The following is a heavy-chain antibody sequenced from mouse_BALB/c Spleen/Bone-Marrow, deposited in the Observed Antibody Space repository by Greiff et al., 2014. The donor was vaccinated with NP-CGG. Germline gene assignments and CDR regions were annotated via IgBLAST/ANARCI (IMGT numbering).Heavy chain of an antibody. D-gene: IGHD2-2*01. V-gene: IGHV1S81*02. J-gene: IGHJ3*01. CDR1: GYTFTSYW. CDR2: INPSNGRA. CDR3: ARAGGYDGFAY. Sequence: QVQLQQSGAELVKLGASVELSCKASGYTFTSYWMHWVKQRPGQGLEWIGEINPSNGRADYNEKFRSKATLTVDRSSSTAYMQLSSLTSEDSAVYYCARAGGYDGFAYWGQGTLVTVSA.